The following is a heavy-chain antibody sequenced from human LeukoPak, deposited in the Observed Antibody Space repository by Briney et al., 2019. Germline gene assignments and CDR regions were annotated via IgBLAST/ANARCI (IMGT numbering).Heavy chain of an antibody. J-gene: IGHJ4*02. D-gene: IGHD1-26*01. V-gene: IGHV1-2*02. Sequence: ASVKVSCKASGYTFTGYYIHWVRQAPGQGLEWMGLMNPNSGDTTYAQKFQGRVTMTRDTSIGTAYMELNRLGSDETAVYYCARDSLSGSSDYWGQGTLVTVSS. CDR3: ARDSLSGSSDY. CDR1: GYTFTGYY. CDR2: MNPNSGDT.